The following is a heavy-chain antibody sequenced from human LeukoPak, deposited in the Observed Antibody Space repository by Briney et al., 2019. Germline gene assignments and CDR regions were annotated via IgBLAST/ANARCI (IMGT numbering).Heavy chain of an antibody. D-gene: IGHD3-9*01. CDR2: ISSSGSTI. CDR3: ARTGYLHFDY. Sequence: GGSLRLSCAASGFTFSSYEMNWVRQAPGKGLEWVSYISSSGSTIYYADSVRGRFTISRDNAKNSLYLQMNSLRAEDTAVYYCARTGYLHFDYWGQGTLVTASS. J-gene: IGHJ4*02. CDR1: GFTFSSYE. V-gene: IGHV3-48*03.